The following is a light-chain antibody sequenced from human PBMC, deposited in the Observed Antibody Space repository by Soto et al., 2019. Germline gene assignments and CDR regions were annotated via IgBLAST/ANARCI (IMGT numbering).Light chain of an antibody. CDR3: QAWK. CDR1: QSVSSNY. J-gene: IGKJ1*01. Sequence: IVLTQSPGTLSLSPGERATLSCRASQSVSSNYLAWYQQKPGQAPRLLIYGGSSRATGIPDRFSGSGSGTDFTLTISRLEPEDFAVYYCQAWKFGQGTKVDIK. V-gene: IGKV3-20*01. CDR2: GGS.